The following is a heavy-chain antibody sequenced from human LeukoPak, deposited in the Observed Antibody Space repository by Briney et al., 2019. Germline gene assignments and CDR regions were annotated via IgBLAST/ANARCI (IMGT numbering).Heavy chain of an antibody. V-gene: IGHV3-23*01. CDR2: ISGSGSNT. CDR3: ARDRAPFGFDY. Sequence: GTLRLSCAASGFTFSSYAMSWARQAPGKGREWVSAISGSGSNTFYSDSVKGRFTISRDNSKNTLYLQMNSLRADDTAVYYCARDRAPFGFDYWGQGTLVTVSS. J-gene: IGHJ4*02. CDR1: GFTFSSYA. D-gene: IGHD3-16*01.